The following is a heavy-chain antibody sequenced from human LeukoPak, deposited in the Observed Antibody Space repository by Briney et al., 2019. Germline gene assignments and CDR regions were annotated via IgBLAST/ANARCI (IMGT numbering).Heavy chain of an antibody. CDR1: GFTFSSYW. CDR3: ARVGMIPYSFDY. Sequence: PGGSLRLSCAASGFTFSSYWMHWVRQAPGKGLVWVSRIKSDGSSTSYADSVKGRFTISRDNAKNTLYLQMNSLRAEDTAVYYCARVGMIPYSFDYWGQGTLVTVSS. J-gene: IGHJ4*02. D-gene: IGHD2-21*01. CDR2: IKSDGSST. V-gene: IGHV3-74*01.